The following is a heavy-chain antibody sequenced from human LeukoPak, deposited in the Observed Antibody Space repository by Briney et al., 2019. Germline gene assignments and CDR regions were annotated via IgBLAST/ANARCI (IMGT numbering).Heavy chain of an antibody. CDR2: INHSGST. CDR3: ARHIGTKIVVVPAALFPSYFDY. J-gene: IGHJ4*02. V-gene: IGHV4-34*01. CDR1: GGSFSGYY. D-gene: IGHD2-2*01. Sequence: SETLSLTCAVYGGSFSGYYWSWIRQPPGKGLEWIGEINHSGSTNYNPSLKSRVTISVDTSKNQFSLKLSSVTAADTAVYYCARHIGTKIVVVPAALFPSYFDYWGQGTLVTVSS.